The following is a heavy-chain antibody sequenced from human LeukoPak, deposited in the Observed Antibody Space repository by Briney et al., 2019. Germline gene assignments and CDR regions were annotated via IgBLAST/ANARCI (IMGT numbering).Heavy chain of an antibody. V-gene: IGHV1-3*01. CDR3: ARDKSGLPLWFGESPRYFDY. J-gene: IGHJ4*02. D-gene: IGHD3-10*01. Sequence: GASVKVSCKASGYTFTNYAIHWVRQAPGQRLEWMAWINAGNGNTKYSQKFQGRVTVTRDTSASTAYMELSSLKSEDTALYYCARDKSGLPLWFGESPRYFDYWGQGTLVTVSS. CDR2: INAGNGNT. CDR1: GYTFTNYA.